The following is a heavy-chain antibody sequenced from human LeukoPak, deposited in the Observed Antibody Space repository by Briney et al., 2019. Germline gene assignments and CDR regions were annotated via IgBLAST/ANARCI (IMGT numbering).Heavy chain of an antibody. Sequence: SETLSLTCTVSGGSISSSSYYWGWIRQPAGKGLEWIGRIYTSGSTNYNPSLKSRVTISVDTSKNQFSLRLSSVTAADTAVYYCARKSYDSSGYGYFQHWGQGTLVTVSS. CDR1: GGSISSSSYY. CDR2: IYTSGST. CDR3: ARKSYDSSGYGYFQH. D-gene: IGHD3-22*01. J-gene: IGHJ1*01. V-gene: IGHV4-61*02.